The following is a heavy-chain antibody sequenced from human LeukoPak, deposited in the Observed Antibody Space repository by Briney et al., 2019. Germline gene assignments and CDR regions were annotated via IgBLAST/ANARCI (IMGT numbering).Heavy chain of an antibody. J-gene: IGHJ3*02. V-gene: IGHV4-30-2*01. Sequence: SQTLSLTCAVSGGSISSGGYSWSWIRQPPGKGLEWVGYIYHSGSTYYNPSLKSRVTISVDRTKNQFSLKLSSVTAADTAVYYCATAPYYYDAAAFDIWGQGTMVTVSS. CDR1: GGSISSGGYS. D-gene: IGHD3-22*01. CDR3: ATAPYYYDAAAFDI. CDR2: IYHSGST.